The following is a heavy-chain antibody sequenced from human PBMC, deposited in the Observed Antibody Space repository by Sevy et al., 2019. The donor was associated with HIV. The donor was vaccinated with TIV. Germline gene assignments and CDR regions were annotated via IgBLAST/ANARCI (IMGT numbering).Heavy chain of an antibody. Sequence: GGSLRLSCAASGFTFSSYGMHWVRQAPGKGLEWVAVIWYDGSNKYYADSVKGRFTISRDNSKNTLYLQMNSLRAEDTAVYYCARSLVRGSSTGYGMDVWGQGTTVTVS. D-gene: IGHD3-16*01. V-gene: IGHV3-33*01. CDR1: GFTFSSYG. J-gene: IGHJ6*02. CDR2: IWYDGSNK. CDR3: ARSLVRGSSTGYGMDV.